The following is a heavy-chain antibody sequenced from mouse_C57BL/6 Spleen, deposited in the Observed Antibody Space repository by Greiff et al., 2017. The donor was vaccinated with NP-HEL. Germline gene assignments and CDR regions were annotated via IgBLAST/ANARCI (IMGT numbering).Heavy chain of an antibody. V-gene: IGHV5-6*02. CDR1: GFTFSSYG. CDR2: ISSGGSYT. J-gene: IGHJ2*01. D-gene: IGHD2-3*01. CDR3: ARHRGLLKDPFDY. Sequence: DVKLVESGGDLVKPGGSLKLSCAASGFTFSSYGMSWVRQTPDKRLEWVATISSGGSYTYYPDSVKGRFTISRDNAKNTLYLQMSSLKSEDTAMYYCARHRGLLKDPFDYWGQGTTLTVSS.